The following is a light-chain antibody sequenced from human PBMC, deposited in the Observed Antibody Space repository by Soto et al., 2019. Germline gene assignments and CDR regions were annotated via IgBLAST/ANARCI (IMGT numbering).Light chain of an antibody. Sequence: EVVLTQSPGTLSLSPGERATLSCRASQTVTNNYVSWYQQKPGQAPRLLIYGASSRATGIPDRFSGSGSGTDFTLIISRLEPEDFAVYYCQQYGGSPLYTFGQGTKLEIK. J-gene: IGKJ2*01. CDR1: QTVTNNY. CDR3: QQYGGSPLYT. CDR2: GAS. V-gene: IGKV3-20*01.